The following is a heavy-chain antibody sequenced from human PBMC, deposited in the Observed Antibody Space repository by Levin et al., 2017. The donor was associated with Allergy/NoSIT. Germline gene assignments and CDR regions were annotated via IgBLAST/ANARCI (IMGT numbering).Heavy chain of an antibody. D-gene: IGHD2-2*01. CDR3: AKYGVVPSAHFAS. J-gene: IGHJ4*02. CDR1: GTSISSWY. V-gene: IGHV4-59*10. CDR2: IHTTGGT. Sequence: SSETLSLTCSVSGTSISSWYWSWIRQPAGKGLEWIGRIHTTGGTSYNSSLQSRVTISVDASNNQFSLKLTSMTAADTAVYYCAKYGVVPSAHFASWGQGTLVIVSS.